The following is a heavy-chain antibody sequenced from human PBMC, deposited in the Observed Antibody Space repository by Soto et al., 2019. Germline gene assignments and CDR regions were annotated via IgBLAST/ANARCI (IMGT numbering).Heavy chain of an antibody. D-gene: IGHD2-2*01. CDR1: GFTFSNYG. CDR3: ARDTVTSLTPYQEFYYYGMDV. V-gene: IGHV1-18*01. Sequence: RASVKVSCKASGFTFSNYGLNWVRQAPGQGLDWMGWVSANNGHTNYAQNLQGRVSMTTDTSTSTAYMELRGLTFDDTAVYYCARDTVTSLTPYQEFYYYGMDVWGQGTTVTVSS. CDR2: VSANNGHT. J-gene: IGHJ6*02.